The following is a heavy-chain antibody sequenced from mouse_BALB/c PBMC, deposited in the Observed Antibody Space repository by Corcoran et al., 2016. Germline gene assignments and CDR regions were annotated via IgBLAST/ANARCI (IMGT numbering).Heavy chain of an antibody. Sequence: QVQLQQSGPELVKPGASVKISCKASGYSFTSYYIHWAKQRPGQGLEWIGWIFPGSGNTKYNEKFKGKATLTADTSSSTAYMQLSSLTSEDSAVYFCAKTARATYYFDYWGQGTTLTVSS. CDR2: IFPGSGNT. CDR3: AKTARATYYFDY. V-gene: IGHV1-66*01. CDR1: GYSFTSYY. J-gene: IGHJ2*01. D-gene: IGHD3-2*01.